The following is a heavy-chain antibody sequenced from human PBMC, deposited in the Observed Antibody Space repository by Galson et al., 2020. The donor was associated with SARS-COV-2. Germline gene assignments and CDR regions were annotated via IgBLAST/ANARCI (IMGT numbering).Heavy chain of an antibody. D-gene: IGHD2-8*01. J-gene: IGHJ5*02. CDR2: FDPEDGET. V-gene: IGHV1-24*01. CDR3: ATSTPHCTNGVCYTNWFDP. Sequence: ASVKVSCKVSGYTLTELSMHWVRQAPGKGLEWMGGFDPEDGETIYAQTFQGRVTMTEDTSTDTAYMELSSLRSEDTAVYYCATSTPHCTNGVCYTNWFDPWGQGTLVTVSS. CDR1: GYTLTELS.